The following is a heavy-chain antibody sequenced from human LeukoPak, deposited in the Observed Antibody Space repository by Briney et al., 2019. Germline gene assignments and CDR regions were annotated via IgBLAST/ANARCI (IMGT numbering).Heavy chain of an antibody. CDR2: IYTSGST. Sequence: SETLSLTCTVSGGSISSGSYYWSWIRQPAGKGLEWIGRIYTSGSTNYNPSLKSRVTISVDTSKNQFSLKLSSVTAADTAVYYCASDYGGNHYWYFDLWGRGTLVTVSS. D-gene: IGHD4-23*01. V-gene: IGHV4-61*02. J-gene: IGHJ2*01. CDR1: GGSISSGSYY. CDR3: ASDYGGNHYWYFDL.